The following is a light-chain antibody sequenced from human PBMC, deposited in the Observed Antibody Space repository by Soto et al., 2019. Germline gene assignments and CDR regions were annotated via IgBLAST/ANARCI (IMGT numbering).Light chain of an antibody. CDR3: SSYTGVSGV. CDR1: SSDVGGYNY. V-gene: IGLV2-14*01. Sequence: QSVLTQPASVSGSPGQSITISCTGTSSDVGGYNYVSWYQQHPGKAPKLMIYEVSNRPSGVSNRFSGSKSGNTASLTISGLQAEDEADYYCSSYTGVSGVFGGGTKLTVL. J-gene: IGLJ3*02. CDR2: EVS.